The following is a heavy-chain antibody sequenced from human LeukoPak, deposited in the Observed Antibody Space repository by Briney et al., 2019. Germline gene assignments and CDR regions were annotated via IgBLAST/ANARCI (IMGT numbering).Heavy chain of an antibody. CDR2: IYHSGST. V-gene: IGHV4-4*02. CDR1: GGSISSSNW. J-gene: IGHJ3*02. D-gene: IGHD3-22*01. CDR3: ARVTANYYDSSGYYPLDAFDI. Sequence: SETLSLTCAVSGGSISSSNWWSWVRQPPGKGLEWIGEIYHSGSTNYNPSLKSRVTISVDKSKNQFSLKLSSVTAADTAVYYCARVTANYYDSSGYYPLDAFDIWGQGTMVTVSS.